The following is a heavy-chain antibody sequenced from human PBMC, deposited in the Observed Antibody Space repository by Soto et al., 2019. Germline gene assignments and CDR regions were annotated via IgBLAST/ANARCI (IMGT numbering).Heavy chain of an antibody. Sequence: PGGSLRLSCAASGFTFSSYAMHWVRQAPGKGLEYVSAISSNGGSTYYANSVKGRFTISRDNSKNTLYLQMGSLRAGDMPVYYCCLFDLWSGSFDYWGQGTLVTVSX. J-gene: IGHJ4*02. V-gene: IGHV3-64*01. CDR2: ISSNGGST. D-gene: IGHD3-3*01. CDR3: CLFDLWSGSFDY. CDR1: GFTFSSYA.